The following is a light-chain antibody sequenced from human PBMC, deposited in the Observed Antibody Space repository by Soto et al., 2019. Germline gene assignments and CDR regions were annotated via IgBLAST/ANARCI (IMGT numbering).Light chain of an antibody. J-gene: IGLJ2*01. CDR1: SGHSTYS. Sequence: QPVLTQPPSASASLGASVKVTCTLSSGHSTYSIAWHQQQPEKGPRYLMKLNSDGRHTKADGLPDRFSGSSAGAERYLTISRLQSEDEGDYYCHTWGTGIVVFGGGTKVTVL. V-gene: IGLV4-69*01. CDR3: HTWGTGIVV. CDR2: LNSDGRH.